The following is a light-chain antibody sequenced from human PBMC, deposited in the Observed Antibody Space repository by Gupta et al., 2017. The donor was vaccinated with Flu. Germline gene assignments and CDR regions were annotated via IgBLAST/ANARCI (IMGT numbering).Light chain of an antibody. CDR2: AAS. V-gene: IGKV3-20*01. CDR1: QTVTTNY. CDR3: QHYDSSPPSFT. Sequence: PGERATLSCRTSQTVTTNYLAWYQQKPGQAPRLLIYAASSRAAGIPDRFSGRGSGTDFTLTINRLEPEDFAVYYCQHYDSSPPSFTFGPGTKVDIK. J-gene: IGKJ3*01.